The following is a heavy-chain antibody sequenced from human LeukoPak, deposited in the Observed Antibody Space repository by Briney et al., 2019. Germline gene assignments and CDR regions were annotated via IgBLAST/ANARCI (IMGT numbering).Heavy chain of an antibody. CDR1: GGSISSGSYY. CDR2: IYTSGST. D-gene: IGHD2-21*02. CDR3: ARIVHAYCGGDCQVCYFDY. J-gene: IGHJ4*02. V-gene: IGHV4-61*02. Sequence: SETLSLTCTVSGGSISSGSYYWSWIRQPAGKGLDWMGRIYTSGSTNYNPSLKSRVTISVDTSKNQFSLKLSSVTAADTAVYYCARIVHAYCGGDCQVCYFDYWGQGTLVTVSS.